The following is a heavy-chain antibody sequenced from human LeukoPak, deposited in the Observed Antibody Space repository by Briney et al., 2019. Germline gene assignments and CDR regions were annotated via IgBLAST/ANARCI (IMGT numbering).Heavy chain of an antibody. D-gene: IGHD3-10*01. V-gene: IGHV3-30*02. CDR2: LPYDGSYN. CDR3: AREGWEVFN. J-gene: IGHJ4*02. CDR1: GVSLSSYG. Sequence: GGSLRLSCLVSGVSLSSYGMHWVRQAPGKGLEWLAWLPYDGSYNLTAASLKGRFAISKDNAKNSVYLQMNSLRAEDTAVYYCAREGWEVFNWGQGTLVTVSS.